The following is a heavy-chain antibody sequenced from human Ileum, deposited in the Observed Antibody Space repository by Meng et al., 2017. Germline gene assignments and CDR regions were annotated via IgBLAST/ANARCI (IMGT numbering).Heavy chain of an antibody. D-gene: IGHD6-6*01. J-gene: IGHJ4*01. Sequence: QVQFVQAGAGVKQPGASVRISCKASGFTFSNYAIYWVRQAPGQSLEWLGWVQAGSGDTKFSQTFQGRLTFDRDTSADTVYMELSSLTSGDRAVYYCGRGRASFYFDFLGQGTLVPVSS. CDR2: VQAGSGDT. V-gene: IGHV1-3*01. CDR3: GRGRASFYFDF. CDR1: GFTFSNYA.